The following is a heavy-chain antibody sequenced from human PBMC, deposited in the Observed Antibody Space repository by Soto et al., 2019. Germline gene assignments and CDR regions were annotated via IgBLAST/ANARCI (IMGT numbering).Heavy chain of an antibody. V-gene: IGHV3-13*01. J-gene: IGHJ6*02. D-gene: IGHD3-10*01. CDR1: GFTFSSYD. CDR2: IGTAGDT. Sequence: EVQLVESGGGLVQPGGSLRLSCAASGFTFSSYDMHWVRQATGKGLEWVSAIGTAGDTYYPGSVKGRSTISRENAKNSLYLQMNSLRAEDTAVYYCARITMVRGAWGFGMDVWGQGTTVTVSS. CDR3: ARITMVRGAWGFGMDV.